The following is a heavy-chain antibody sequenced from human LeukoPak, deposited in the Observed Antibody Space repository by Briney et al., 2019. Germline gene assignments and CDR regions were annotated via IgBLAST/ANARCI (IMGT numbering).Heavy chain of an antibody. D-gene: IGHD5-18*01. CDR1: GYTFTSYD. V-gene: IGHV1-8*01. CDR3: ARGVPGYSYGEMYFDY. CDR2: MNPNSGNT. Sequence: GASVKVSCKASGYTFTSYDINWVRQATGQGLEWMGWMNPNSGNTGYAQKFQGRVTMTRDTSTSTVYMELSSLRSDDTAVYYCARGVPGYSYGEMYFDYWGQGTLVTVSS. J-gene: IGHJ4*02.